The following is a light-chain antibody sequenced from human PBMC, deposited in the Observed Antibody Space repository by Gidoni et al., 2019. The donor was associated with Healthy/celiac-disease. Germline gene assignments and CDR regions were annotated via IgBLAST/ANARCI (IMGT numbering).Light chain of an antibody. J-gene: IGLJ2*01. V-gene: IGLV7-46*01. Sequence: QSFVTQSPSLTVSPGCTVTLTCGSSTGAVTSGHYPYWFHQKPGQAPRTLIYDTSNKHSGTPARFSGSLRGGKAALTISGAQPEDEAEYYCLLSYSGARPVVFGGGTKLTVL. CDR2: DTS. CDR1: TGAVTSGHY. CDR3: LLSYSGARPVV.